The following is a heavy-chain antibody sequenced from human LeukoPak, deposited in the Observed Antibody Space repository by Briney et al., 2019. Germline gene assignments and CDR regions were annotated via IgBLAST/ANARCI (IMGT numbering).Heavy chain of an antibody. CDR2: IWYDGSNK. Sequence: PGGSLRLSCAASGFTFSSYGMHWVRQAPGKGLEWVAVIWYDGSNKYYADSVKGRFTISRDNSKNTLYLQMNSLRAEDTAVYYCARGNYCGGECIVLCPDYWGQGTLVTVSS. CDR1: GFTFSSYG. J-gene: IGHJ4*02. D-gene: IGHD2-21*01. CDR3: ARGNYCGGECIVLCPDY. V-gene: IGHV3-33*01.